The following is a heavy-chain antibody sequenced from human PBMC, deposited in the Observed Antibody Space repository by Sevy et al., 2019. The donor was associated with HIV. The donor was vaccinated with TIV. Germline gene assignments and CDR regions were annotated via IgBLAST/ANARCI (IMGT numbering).Heavy chain of an antibody. CDR1: GGTFSSYA. V-gene: IGHV1-69*13. D-gene: IGHD6-13*01. Sequence: ASVKVSSKASGGTFSSYAISWVRQAPGQGLEWMGGIIPIFGTANCAQKFQGRVTITADESTSTAYMELSSLRSEDTAVYYCARGGGIAQHYYYYYMDVWGKGTTVTVSS. CDR3: ARGGGIAQHYYYYYMDV. CDR2: IIPIFGTA. J-gene: IGHJ6*03.